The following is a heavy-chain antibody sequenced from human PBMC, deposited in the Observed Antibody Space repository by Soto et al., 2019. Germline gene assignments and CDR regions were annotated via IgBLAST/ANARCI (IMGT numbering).Heavy chain of an antibody. CDR3: AKGLSSGWPAAAMDV. J-gene: IGHJ6*02. CDR2: INWDGSST. V-gene: IGHV3-43*01. CDR1: GLTFDDYT. Sequence: DVQLVESGGVVVRPGGSLRLSCAASGLTFDDYTMHWVRQAPGKGLEWVSLINWDGSSTYYADSVKGRFTISRDNSKNSLYLQMNSLRIEDTAFYYCAKGLSSGWPAAAMDVWGRGTTVTVS. D-gene: IGHD6-25*01.